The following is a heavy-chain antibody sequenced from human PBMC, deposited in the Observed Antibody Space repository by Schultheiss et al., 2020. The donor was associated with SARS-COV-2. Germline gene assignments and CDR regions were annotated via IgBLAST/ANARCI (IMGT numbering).Heavy chain of an antibody. CDR2: ISGSGGST. CDR1: GFTFSDYY. CDR3: AKVSGVAVAGTGYDY. J-gene: IGHJ4*02. V-gene: IGHV3-23*01. Sequence: GESLKISCAASGFTFSDYYMSWIRQAPGKGLEWVSAISGSGGSTYYADSVKGRFTISRDNSKNTLYLQMNSLRAEDTAVYYCAKVSGVAVAGTGYDYWGQGTLVTVSS. D-gene: IGHD6-19*01.